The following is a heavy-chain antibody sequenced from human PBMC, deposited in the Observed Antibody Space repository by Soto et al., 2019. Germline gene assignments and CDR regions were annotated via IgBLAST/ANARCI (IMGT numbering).Heavy chain of an antibody. D-gene: IGHD2-2*01. CDR3: STSVYCSTTRCYYYYGLDV. Sequence: QVQLVQSGAEVKKPGSSVKVSCKVSGGTFSSHSINWVRQAPGQGPEWMGGIIPIFGTENYAQKFQGTVTITADESTSTAYMELSSLTSEHTALYYCSTSVYCSTTRCYYYYGLDVWGQGTTVIVSS. V-gene: IGHV1-69*01. CDR1: GGTFSSHS. CDR2: IIPIFGTE. J-gene: IGHJ6*02.